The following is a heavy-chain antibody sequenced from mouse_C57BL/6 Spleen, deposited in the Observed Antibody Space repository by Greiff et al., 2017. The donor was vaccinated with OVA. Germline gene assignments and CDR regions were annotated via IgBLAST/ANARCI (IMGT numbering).Heavy chain of an antibody. J-gene: IGHJ4*01. V-gene: IGHV10-1*01. Sequence: EVQLQQSGGGLVQPKGSLKLSCAASGFSFNTYAMNWVRQAPGKGLEWVARIRSKSNNYATYYADSVKDRFTISRDDSESMLYLQMNNLKTEDTAMYYCVRHYDGYYVKGYYAMDYWGQGTSVTVSS. CDR2: IRSKSNNYAT. CDR3: VRHYDGYYVKGYYAMDY. CDR1: GFSFNTYA. D-gene: IGHD2-3*01.